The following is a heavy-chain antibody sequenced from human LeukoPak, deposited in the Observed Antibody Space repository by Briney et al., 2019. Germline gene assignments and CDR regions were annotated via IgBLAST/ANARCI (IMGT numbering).Heavy chain of an antibody. CDR1: GFTFSDYY. J-gene: IGHJ4*02. CDR2: ISPSGSTI. D-gene: IGHD5-12*01. Sequence: GGSLRLSCAASGFTFSDYYMSWIRQAPGRGLKWLSYISPSGSTIYEADSMKGRFTISRDNARNSLFLQMNSLRAEDTAVYYCAREKKRGYSGYDYWGQGTLVTVSS. V-gene: IGHV3-11*01. CDR3: AREKKRGYSGYDY.